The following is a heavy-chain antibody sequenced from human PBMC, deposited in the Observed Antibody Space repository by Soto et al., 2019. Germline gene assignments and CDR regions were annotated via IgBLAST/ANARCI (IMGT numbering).Heavy chain of an antibody. CDR1: GFTFSSYA. D-gene: IGHD2-2*01. CDR3: ARPSHKDIVVVPAAQRGYYYYGMDV. V-gene: IGHV3-23*01. J-gene: IGHJ6*02. Sequence: LRLSCAASGFTFSSYAMSWVRQAPGKGLEWVSAISGSGGSTYYADSVKGRFTISRDNSKNTLYLQMNSLRAEDTAVYYCARPSHKDIVVVPAAQRGYYYYGMDVWGQGTTVTVSS. CDR2: ISGSGGST.